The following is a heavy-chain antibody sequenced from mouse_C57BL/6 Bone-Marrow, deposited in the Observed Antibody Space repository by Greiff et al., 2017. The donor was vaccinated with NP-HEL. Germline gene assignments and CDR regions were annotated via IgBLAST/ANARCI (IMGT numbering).Heavy chain of an antibody. CDR3: ARHGNGYDDYFDY. CDR1: GFSLTSYG. CDR2: IWSDGST. Sequence: QVQLQQSGPGLVAPSQSLSITCTVSGFSLTSYGVHWVRQPPGKGLEWLVVIWSDGSTTYNSALNSRLSISKDNSKSQVFLKMNSLQTDDTAMYYCARHGNGYDDYFDYWGQGTTLTVSS. D-gene: IGHD2-2*01. J-gene: IGHJ2*01. V-gene: IGHV2-6-1*01.